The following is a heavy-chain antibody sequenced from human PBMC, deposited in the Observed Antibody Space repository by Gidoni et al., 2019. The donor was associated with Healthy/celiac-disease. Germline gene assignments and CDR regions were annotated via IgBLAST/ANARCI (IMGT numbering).Heavy chain of an antibody. CDR3: ARDKTGWSGFDP. V-gene: IGHV4-59*01. D-gene: IGHD6-19*01. CDR2: IYYSGST. CDR1: CGSISSYY. Sequence: QVQLQESGPGLVKPSETLSLTCTVSCGSISSYYWSWIRQPPGKGLEWIGYIYYSGSTNYNPSLKSRVTISVDTSKNQFSLKLSSVTAADTAVYYCARDKTGWSGFDPWGQGTLVTVSS. J-gene: IGHJ5*02.